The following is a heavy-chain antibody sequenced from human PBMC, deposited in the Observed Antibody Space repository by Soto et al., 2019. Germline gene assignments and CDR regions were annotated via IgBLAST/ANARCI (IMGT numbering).Heavy chain of an antibody. CDR2: ISAYNGNT. D-gene: IGHD3-10*01. CDR1: GYTFTSYG. V-gene: IGHV1-18*01. J-gene: IGHJ6*02. Sequence: QVQLVQSGAEVKKPGASVKVSCKASGYTFTSYGISWVRQAPGQGLEWMGWISAYNGNTNYAQKLQGRVTMTTDTSTSTAYMELRSLRSDDTAVYYCARVSSYYGSGSPYGMDVWGQGTTVTVSS. CDR3: ARVSSYYGSGSPYGMDV.